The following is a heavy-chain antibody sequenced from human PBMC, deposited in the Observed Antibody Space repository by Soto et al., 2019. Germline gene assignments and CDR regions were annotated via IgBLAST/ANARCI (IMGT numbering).Heavy chain of an antibody. CDR1: GFNLSHPW. CDR3: TTGIYYDILTGYHNVAY. CDR2: IKSKTDGGTA. D-gene: IGHD3-9*01. V-gene: IGHV3-15*01. Sequence: GESLKISCVASGFNLSHPWITWVRQAAGKGLEWVGRIKSKTDGGTADYAAPVKGRATISRDDSKNTVYLQMNSLKTEDTAVYYCTTGIYYDILTGYHNVAYWGQGALVTVSS. J-gene: IGHJ4*02.